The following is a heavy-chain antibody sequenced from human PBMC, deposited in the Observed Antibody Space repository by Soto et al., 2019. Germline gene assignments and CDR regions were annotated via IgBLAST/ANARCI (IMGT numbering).Heavy chain of an antibody. D-gene: IGHD2-21*02. V-gene: IGHV3-74*01. CDR3: ARALDCGGDCYSGLTGGMDV. CDR1: GCTFSRDL. Sequence: LTRSDAPSGCTFSRDLMPCVRPSHGKGLVWVSRINSDGSSTSYADSVKGRFTISRDNAKNTLYLQMNSLRAEDTAVYYCARALDCGGDCYSGLTGGMDVWGQGITVTVP. J-gene: IGHJ6*02. CDR2: INSDGSST.